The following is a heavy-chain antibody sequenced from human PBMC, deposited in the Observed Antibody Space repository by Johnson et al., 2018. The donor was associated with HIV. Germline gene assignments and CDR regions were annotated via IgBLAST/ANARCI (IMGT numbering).Heavy chain of an antibody. D-gene: IGHD3-3*01. V-gene: IGHV3-30*04. CDR1: GFTFSSYA. CDR3: AAYYDFWSGSYTSGFDI. J-gene: IGHJ3*02. CDR2: ISYDGSNQ. Sequence: QVQLLESGGGVVQPGRSLRLSCAASGFTFSSYAMHWVRQAPGKGLEWVAVISYDGSNQYYADSVKGRFTISRDNSKNTVFLQMNSLRPEDTAMYYCAAYYDFWSGSYTSGFDIWGQGTKVTVSS.